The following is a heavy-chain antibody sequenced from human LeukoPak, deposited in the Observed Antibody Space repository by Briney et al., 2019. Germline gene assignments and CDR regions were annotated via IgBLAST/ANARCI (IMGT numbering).Heavy chain of an antibody. CDR3: ARDRSYDFWSGYNY. D-gene: IGHD3-3*01. Sequence: ASVKVSCKASGYTFTGYYMHWVRQAPGQGLEWMGWINPNSGGTNYAQKFQGRVTMTRDTSISTAYMELSRLRSDDTAVYYCARDRSYDFWSGYNYWGQGTLVSVSS. V-gene: IGHV1-2*02. J-gene: IGHJ4*02. CDR2: INPNSGGT. CDR1: GYTFTGYY.